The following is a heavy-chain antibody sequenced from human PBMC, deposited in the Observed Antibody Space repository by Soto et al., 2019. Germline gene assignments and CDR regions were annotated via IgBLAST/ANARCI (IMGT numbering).Heavy chain of an antibody. CDR1: GFTFSNYW. CDR2: VKVDGSEK. Sequence: EVQLVESGGGLVQPGGSLRLSCAASGFTFSNYWMSWVRQAPGRGLEWVANVKVDGSEKYYADSVKGRFTISRDNAKKSLDLQMNSVSAEDTAMYYCARDGLYCSGGSCYSSTGAFDIWGQGTMVTVSS. D-gene: IGHD2-15*01. V-gene: IGHV3-7*01. J-gene: IGHJ3*02. CDR3: ARDGLYCSGGSCYSSTGAFDI.